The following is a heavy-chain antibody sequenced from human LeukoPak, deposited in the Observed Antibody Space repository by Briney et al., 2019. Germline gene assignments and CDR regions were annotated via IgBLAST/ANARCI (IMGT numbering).Heavy chain of an antibody. V-gene: IGHV1-8*01. D-gene: IGHD6-19*01. CDR2: MNPNSGNT. Sequence: ASVKVSCKASGYTFTSYDINWVRQATGQGLEWMGWMNPNSGNTGYAQKFQGRVTMTRNTSISTAYMELSSLRSEDTAVYYCARGHSSGWYPGYYYGMDVWGQGTTVTVSS. CDR1: GYTFTSYD. J-gene: IGHJ6*02. CDR3: ARGHSSGWYPGYYYGMDV.